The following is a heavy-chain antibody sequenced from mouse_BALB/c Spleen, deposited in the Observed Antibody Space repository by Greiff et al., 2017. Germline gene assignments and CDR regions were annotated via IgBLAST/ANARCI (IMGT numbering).Heavy chain of an antibody. CDR1: GYTFTSYY. CDR3: ARGGYYGSSLYAMDY. J-gene: IGHJ4*01. Sequence: VQLQQSGPELVKPGASVRISCKASGYTFTSYYIHWVKQRPGQGLEWIGWIYPGNVNTKYNEKFKGKATLTADKSSSTAYMQLSSLTSEDSAVYFCARGGYYGSSLYAMDYWGQGTSVTVSS. D-gene: IGHD1-1*01. CDR2: IYPGNVNT. V-gene: IGHV1S56*01.